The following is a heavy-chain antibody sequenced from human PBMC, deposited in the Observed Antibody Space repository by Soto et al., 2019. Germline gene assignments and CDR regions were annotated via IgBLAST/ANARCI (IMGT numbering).Heavy chain of an antibody. V-gene: IGHV1-18*04. CDR3: ARDTGGTCSGGSCYSGY. CDR2: ISAYNGNT. CDR1: GYTFTSYG. D-gene: IGHD2-15*01. Sequence: QVQLVQSGAEVKKPGASVKVSCKASGYTFTSYGIIWVRQAPGQGLEWMGWISAYNGNTNYAQKLQGRVTMTTDTSTSTAYMELRSLRSDDTAVYYCARDTGGTCSGGSCYSGYWGQGTLVTVSS. J-gene: IGHJ4*02.